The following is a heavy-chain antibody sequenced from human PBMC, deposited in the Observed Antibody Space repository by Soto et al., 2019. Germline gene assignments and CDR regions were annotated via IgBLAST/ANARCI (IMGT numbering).Heavy chain of an antibody. CDR3: ARGPPQRGPSTFDY. CDR2: INHSGST. D-gene: IGHD6-25*01. V-gene: IGHV4-34*01. J-gene: IGHJ4*02. Sequence: QVQLQQWGAGLLKPSETLSLTCAVYGGSFSGYYWSWIRQPPGKGLGWIGEINHSGSTNYNPSLKSRVTISVDTSKSQFSLKLSSVNAAYTAVYYCARGPPQRGPSTFDYWGQGTLVTVSS. CDR1: GGSFSGYY.